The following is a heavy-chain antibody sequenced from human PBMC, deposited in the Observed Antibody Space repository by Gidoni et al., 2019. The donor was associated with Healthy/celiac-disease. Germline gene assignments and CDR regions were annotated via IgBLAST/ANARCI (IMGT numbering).Heavy chain of an antibody. CDR3: ARGRIAARPKGGWFDP. J-gene: IGHJ5*02. V-gene: IGHV4-34*01. CDR2: INHSGST. CDR1: GGSFSGYY. D-gene: IGHD6-6*01. Sequence: QVQLQQWGAGLLKPSETLSLTCAVYGGSFSGYYWSWIRQPPGKGLEWLGEINHSGSTNYNPSLKSRVTISVDTSKNQFSLKLSSVTAADTAVYYCARGRIAARPKGGWFDPWGQGTLVTVSS.